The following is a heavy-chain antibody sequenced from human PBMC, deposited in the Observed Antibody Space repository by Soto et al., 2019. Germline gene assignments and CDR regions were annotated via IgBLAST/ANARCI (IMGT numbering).Heavy chain of an antibody. Sequence: QVQLVQSGAEEKRPGSSVKVSCKASGDTFAFYSINWVRQAPGLGREWMGRINPILSMSNYAQRFQGRVTMTADKSTSTAYMVLTSLRSEDTGMYYCATSYGSGYRAFDYWGQGALVTVSS. V-gene: IGHV1-69*02. CDR1: GDTFAFYS. D-gene: IGHD3-10*01. CDR3: ATSYGSGYRAFDY. J-gene: IGHJ4*02. CDR2: INPILSMS.